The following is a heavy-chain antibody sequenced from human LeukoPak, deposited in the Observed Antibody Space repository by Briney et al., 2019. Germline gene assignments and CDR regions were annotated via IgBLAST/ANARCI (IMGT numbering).Heavy chain of an antibody. Sequence: QPGGSLRLSCAASGFTFSSYWMHWVRQAPGKGLVWVSRINSDGSSTSYADSVKGRFTISRDNAKNTLYLQMNSLRAEDTAVYYCAKEGRSGELLRLHNWFDPWGQGTLVTVSS. CDR3: AKEGRSGELLRLHNWFDP. V-gene: IGHV3-74*01. D-gene: IGHD1-26*01. J-gene: IGHJ5*02. CDR2: INSDGSST. CDR1: GFTFSSYW.